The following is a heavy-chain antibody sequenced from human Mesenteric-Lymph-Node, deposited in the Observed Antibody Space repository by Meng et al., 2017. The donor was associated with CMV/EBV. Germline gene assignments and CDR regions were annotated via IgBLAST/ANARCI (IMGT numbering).Heavy chain of an antibody. CDR3: AKGEYYDFWSGYIGMDV. D-gene: IGHD3-3*01. CDR1: GFTFSNYY. Sequence: GGSLRLSCATSGFTFSNYYISWVRQAPGKGLEWVSYISSSSSTIYYADSVKGRFTISRDNSKNTLYLQMNSLRAEDTAVYYCAKGEYYDFWSGYIGMDVWGQGTTVTVSS. V-gene: IGHV3-48*01. J-gene: IGHJ6*02. CDR2: ISSSSSTI.